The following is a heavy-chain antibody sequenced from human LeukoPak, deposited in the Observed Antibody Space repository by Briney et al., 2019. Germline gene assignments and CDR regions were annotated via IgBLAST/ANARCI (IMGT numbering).Heavy chain of an antibody. V-gene: IGHV4-59*01. Sequence: SETLSLTCTLSGGSISSYYWSWIRQPPGKGLEWIGYIYYRGSTNYNPSLKSRVTISVDTSKNQFSLKLSSVTAADTAVYYCARDEVTGNYFDYWGQGTLVTVSS. CDR2: IYYRGST. CDR1: GGSISSYY. J-gene: IGHJ4*02. CDR3: ARDEVTGNYFDY.